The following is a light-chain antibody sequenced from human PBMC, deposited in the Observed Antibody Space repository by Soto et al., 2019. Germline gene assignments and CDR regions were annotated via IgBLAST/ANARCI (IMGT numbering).Light chain of an antibody. V-gene: IGKV1-39*01. CDR2: AAS. J-gene: IGKJ1*01. CDR1: QSISSY. CDR3: QQSYSNPRT. Sequence: DIQMTQSPSSLSACVGDRVTITCRASQSISSYLNWYQQKPGKAPKLLMYAASSLQSGVPSRFSGSGSGTDFTLTISSLQPEDFAIYYCQQSYSNPRTFGQGTKVEIK.